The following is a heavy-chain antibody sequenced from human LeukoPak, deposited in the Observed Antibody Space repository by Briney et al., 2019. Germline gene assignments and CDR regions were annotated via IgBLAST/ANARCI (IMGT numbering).Heavy chain of an antibody. CDR2: IYYSGNT. CDR3: ARQTGSGLFILP. Sequence: SETLSLTCIVSGYSMSSGFNWGWIRQPPGKGLEWIGSIYYSGNTYYNASLKSQVSISIDTSKNQFSLRLTSVTAADTAVYYCARQTGSGLFILPGGQGTLVTVSS. CDR1: GYSMSSGFN. J-gene: IGHJ4*02. V-gene: IGHV4-38-2*02. D-gene: IGHD3/OR15-3a*01.